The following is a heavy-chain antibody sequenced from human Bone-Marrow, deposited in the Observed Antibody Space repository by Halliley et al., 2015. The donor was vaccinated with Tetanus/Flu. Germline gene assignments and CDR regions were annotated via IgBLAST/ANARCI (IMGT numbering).Heavy chain of an antibody. CDR2: IHYSGST. CDR1: GGSLSSGSHY. V-gene: IGHV4-39*01. CDR3: ARGLGMDV. Sequence: TLSLTCTVSGGSLSSGSHYWGWIRQPPGKGLEWIGSIHYSGSTYHNPSLKSRVTISVDTSKNQFSLKLSSVTAADRAVYYCARGLGMDVWGQGTTVTVSS. J-gene: IGHJ6*02.